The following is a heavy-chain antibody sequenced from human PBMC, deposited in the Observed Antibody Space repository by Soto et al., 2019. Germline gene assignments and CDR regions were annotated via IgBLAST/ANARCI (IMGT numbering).Heavy chain of an antibody. CDR1: GFTFSSYG. CDR3: ASSSYCSSTSCYPSDYYYYGMDV. D-gene: IGHD2-2*01. CDR2: IWYDGSNK. Sequence: GGSLRLSCAASGFTFSSYGMHWVRQAPGKGLEWVAVIWYDGSNKYYADSVKGRFTISRDNSKNTLYLQMNSLRAEDTAVYYCASSSYCSSTSCYPSDYYYYGMDVWGQGTTVTVSS. V-gene: IGHV3-33*01. J-gene: IGHJ6*02.